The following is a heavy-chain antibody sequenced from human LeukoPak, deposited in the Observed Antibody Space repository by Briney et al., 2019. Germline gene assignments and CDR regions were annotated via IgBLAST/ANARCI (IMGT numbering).Heavy chain of an antibody. D-gene: IGHD1-26*01. CDR2: IYNSGSA. CDR3: ASRTSGTHYFEY. V-gene: IGHV4-31*03. J-gene: IGHJ4*02. CDR1: GASISSGSYF. Sequence: SETLSLTCTVSGASISSGSYFWSWIRQHPGKGLEWIGYIYNSGSAYYNPSLKSRVIISVDTSKNQFSLKLSSVTAADTAVYHRASRTSGTHYFEYWGQGTLVTVSS.